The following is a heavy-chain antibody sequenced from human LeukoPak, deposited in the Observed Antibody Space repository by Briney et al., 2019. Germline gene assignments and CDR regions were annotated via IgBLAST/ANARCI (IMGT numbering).Heavy chain of an antibody. J-gene: IGHJ4*02. D-gene: IGHD5-18*01. CDR2: INHSGST. CDR3: ARGSKSYGYVY. Sequence: SETLSLTCAVYGGSFSGYYWSWIRQPPGKGLEWIGEINHSGSTNYNPSLKSRVTISVDTSKNQFSLKLTSVTAADTAVYYCARGSKSYGYVYWGQGTLVTVSS. CDR1: GGSFSGYY. V-gene: IGHV4-34*01.